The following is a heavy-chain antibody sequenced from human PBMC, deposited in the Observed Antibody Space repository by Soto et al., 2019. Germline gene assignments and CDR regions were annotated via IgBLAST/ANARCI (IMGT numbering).Heavy chain of an antibody. CDR1: GFTFSSYA. CDR3: ARDGAGGYYFAY. Sequence: QVQLVESGGGVVQPGRSLRLSCAASGFTFSSYAMHWVRQAPGKGLEWVAVISYDGSNKYYADSVKGRFTISRDNSKNTLYLQMNSLRAEDTAVYYGARDGAGGYYFAYWGQGTLVTVSS. J-gene: IGHJ4*02. D-gene: IGHD1-26*01. V-gene: IGHV3-30-3*01. CDR2: ISYDGSNK.